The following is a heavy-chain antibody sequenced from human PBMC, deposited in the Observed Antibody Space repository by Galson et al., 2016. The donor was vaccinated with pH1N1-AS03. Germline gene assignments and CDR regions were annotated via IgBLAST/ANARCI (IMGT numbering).Heavy chain of an antibody. CDR2: ISGLGEST. CDR1: GFIFSNYA. V-gene: IGHV3-23*01. J-gene: IGHJ4*02. Sequence: LRLSCAASGFIFSNYAMTWVRQAPGKGLQWVSTISGLGESTKYADSVKGRFTIYRDNSKNTVNLHMNSLRVEDTAVYDCANRGDTLGFFESWGQGTLVTVSS. CDR3: ANRGDTLGFFES. D-gene: IGHD4-17*01.